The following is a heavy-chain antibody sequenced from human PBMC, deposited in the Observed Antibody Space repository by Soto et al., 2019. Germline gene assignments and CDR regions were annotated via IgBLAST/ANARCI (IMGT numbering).Heavy chain of an antibody. CDR3: ARKKLYLATIKNDAFDI. V-gene: IGHV5-51*01. J-gene: IGHJ3*02. CDR1: GYSFNRYW. D-gene: IGHD5-12*01. Sequence: GESFKSSFNGSGYSFNRYWIAWVRQMPGEGLEWMGIIYPGDSDTTYSPSFQGQVTISADKSISTAYLQLSSLKASDNDMYYCARKKLYLATIKNDAFDIWGQGTMVTVSS. CDR2: IYPGDSDT.